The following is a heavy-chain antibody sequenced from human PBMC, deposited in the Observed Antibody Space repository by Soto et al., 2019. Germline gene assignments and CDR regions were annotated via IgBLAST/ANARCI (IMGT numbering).Heavy chain of an antibody. J-gene: IGHJ4*02. CDR3: AKEALGIAARLIDPPDY. D-gene: IGHD6-6*01. V-gene: IGHV3-23*01. Sequence: GGSLRLSCAASGFTFSSYAMSWVRQAPGKGLEWVSAISGSGGSTYYADSVKGRFTISRDNSKNTLYLQMNSLRAEDTAVYYCAKEALGIAARLIDPPDYWGQGTLVTVSS. CDR2: ISGSGGST. CDR1: GFTFSSYA.